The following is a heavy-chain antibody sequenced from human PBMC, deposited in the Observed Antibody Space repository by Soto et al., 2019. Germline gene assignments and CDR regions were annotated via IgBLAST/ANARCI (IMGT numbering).Heavy chain of an antibody. V-gene: IGHV3-7*01. CDR1: GFTFSSYW. J-gene: IGHJ4*02. Sequence: TGGSLRLSCAASGFTFSSYWMSWVRQAPGKGLEWVANIKQDGSEKYYVDSVKGRFTISRDNAKNSLYLQMNSLRAEDTAVYYCARSNYYGSGSYFPDPHWGQGTLVTVSS. CDR2: IKQDGSEK. D-gene: IGHD3-10*01. CDR3: ARSNYYGSGSYFPDPH.